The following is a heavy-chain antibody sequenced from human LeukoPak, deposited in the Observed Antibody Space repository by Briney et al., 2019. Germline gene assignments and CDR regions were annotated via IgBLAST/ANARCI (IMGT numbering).Heavy chain of an antibody. CDR1: RGSVSSSSYY. Sequence: SETLFLTCTVSRGSVSSSSYYWGWIRQPPGKGLEWIGSIYYNEYTYYNPSLKSRVTISVDTSKNQFSLKLSSVTAADTAVYYCARHEYSGSYYGLSWFDPWGPGTLVTVSS. V-gene: IGHV4-39*01. CDR3: ARHEYSGSYYGLSWFDP. CDR2: IYYNEYT. J-gene: IGHJ5*02. D-gene: IGHD1-26*01.